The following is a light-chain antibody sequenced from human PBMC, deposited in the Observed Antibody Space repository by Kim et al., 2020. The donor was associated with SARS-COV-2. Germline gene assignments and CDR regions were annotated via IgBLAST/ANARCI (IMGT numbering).Light chain of an antibody. CDR1: SSDVGAYDY. CDR3: SSFGGNDNFV. Sequence: GQSVTISCTGTSSDVGAYDYVSWYQQHPGKAPKLLIFEVNKRLSGVPDRFSASKSGNTASLTVSGLQPEDEADYYCSSFGGNDNFVFGSGTKVTVL. J-gene: IGLJ1*01. V-gene: IGLV2-8*01. CDR2: EVN.